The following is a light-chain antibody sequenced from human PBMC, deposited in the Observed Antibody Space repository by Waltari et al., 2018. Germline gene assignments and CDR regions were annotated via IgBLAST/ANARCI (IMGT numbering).Light chain of an antibody. J-gene: IGLJ3*02. V-gene: IGLV2-14*01. CDR3: SSFTISSTWV. CDR2: DVS. Sequence: QSALTQPASVSGSPGQSITISCTGTSSDVAGYNYVSWYQQHPGKPPKLMIYDVSNRPSGVSNRFSGSKSGNTASLTISGLQAEDEADYYCSSFTISSTWVFGGGTKLTVL. CDR1: SSDVAGYNY.